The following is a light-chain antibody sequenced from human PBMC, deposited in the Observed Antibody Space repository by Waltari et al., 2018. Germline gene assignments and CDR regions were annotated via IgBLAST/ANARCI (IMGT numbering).Light chain of an antibody. CDR1: SSNIGSRP. CDR2: YSN. CDR3: VAWDVSLSGYV. J-gene: IGLJ1*01. Sequence: QSVLTQPPSASGTPGQRVTISCSGSSSNIGSRPVNWYQQFPGTTPKLLIHYSNQRPAGVPDGFAGSKSGTSASLAISGLQSEDEADYYCVAWDVSLSGYVFGTGTKVTVL. V-gene: IGLV1-44*01.